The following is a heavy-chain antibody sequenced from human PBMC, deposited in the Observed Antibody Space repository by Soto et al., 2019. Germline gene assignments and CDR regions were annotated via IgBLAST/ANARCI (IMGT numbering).Heavy chain of an antibody. CDR1: GGTFSSYA. CDR3: ARDIGYQLLPYYYYYGMDV. Sequence: GASVKVSCKASGGTFSSYAISWVRQAPGQGLEWMGGIIPIFGTANYAQKFQGRVTITADESTSTAYMELSSLRSEDTAVYYCARDIGYQLLPYYYYYGMDVWGQGTTVTVSS. CDR2: IIPIFGTA. V-gene: IGHV1-69*13. J-gene: IGHJ6*02. D-gene: IGHD2-2*01.